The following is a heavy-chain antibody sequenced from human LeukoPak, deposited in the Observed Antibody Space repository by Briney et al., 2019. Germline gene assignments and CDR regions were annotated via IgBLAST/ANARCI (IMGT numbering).Heavy chain of an antibody. Sequence: PGGSLRLSCAASGFTFSSYEMNWVRQAPGKGLEGVSYISSSGSTIYYADSVKGRFTISRDTAKNSLYLQMNSLRAEDTAVYYCARDADYYDSSGYYRFDYWGQGTLVTVSS. CDR3: ARDADYYDSSGYYRFDY. CDR1: GFTFSSYE. J-gene: IGHJ4*02. V-gene: IGHV3-48*03. CDR2: ISSSGSTI. D-gene: IGHD3-22*01.